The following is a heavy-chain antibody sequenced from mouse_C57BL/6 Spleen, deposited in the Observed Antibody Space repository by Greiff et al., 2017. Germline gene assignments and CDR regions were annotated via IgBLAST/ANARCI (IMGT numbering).Heavy chain of an antibody. CDR3: ARHYYGSSHYFDY. CDR2: IYPGSGST. Sequence: QVQLQQPGAELVKPGASVKMSCKASGYTFTSYWITWVKQRPGQGLEWIGDIYPGSGSTNYNEKFKSKATLTVDTSSSTAYMQLSSLTSEDAAVYCCARHYYGSSHYFDYWGQGTTLTVSS. CDR1: GYTFTSYW. D-gene: IGHD1-1*01. J-gene: IGHJ2*01. V-gene: IGHV1-55*01.